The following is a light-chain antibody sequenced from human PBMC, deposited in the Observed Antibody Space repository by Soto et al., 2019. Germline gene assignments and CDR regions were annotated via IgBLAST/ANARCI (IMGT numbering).Light chain of an antibody. Sequence: DIQMTQSPSSLSASVGDRVTITCRATQGISNYLAWYQQKPGKVPKLLIYAASTLQSVVPSRFSGSGSGTDFTLTISSLQPEDVATYYCQRYISAPFTFGPGTNVHIK. CDR2: AAS. CDR3: QRYISAPFT. J-gene: IGKJ3*01. CDR1: QGISNY. V-gene: IGKV1-27*01.